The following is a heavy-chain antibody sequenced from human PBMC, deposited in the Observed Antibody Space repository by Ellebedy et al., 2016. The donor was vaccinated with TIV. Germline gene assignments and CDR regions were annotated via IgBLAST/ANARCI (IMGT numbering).Heavy chain of an antibody. CDR2: ISPSGGGT. D-gene: IGHD3-10*01. CDR3: ARQPTMVYGMDV. V-gene: IGHV1-46*01. CDR1: GYTFTSSY. Sequence: ASVKVSCKASGYTFTSSYIYWVRQAPGQGLAWMGIISPSGGGTTYTQEFQGRVTMTGDTSTNTVYMELSSLRSEATAVYYCARQPTMVYGMDVWGQGTTVTVSS. J-gene: IGHJ6*02.